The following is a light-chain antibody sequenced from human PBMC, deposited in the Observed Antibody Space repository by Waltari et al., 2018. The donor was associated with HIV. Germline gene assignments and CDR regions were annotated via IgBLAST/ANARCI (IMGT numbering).Light chain of an antibody. CDR1: SSDVGGYNY. J-gene: IGLJ2*01. Sequence: QSALTQPCSVSGSPGQSVTISCTGPSSDVGGYNYVSWYQQLPGKAPKLMIYDLTERPAGVPDRFSGSKSGNTASLTISGLQAEDEADYYCCSFAGSYTWLFGGGTKLTVL. CDR3: CSFAGSYTWL. V-gene: IGLV2-11*01. CDR2: DLT.